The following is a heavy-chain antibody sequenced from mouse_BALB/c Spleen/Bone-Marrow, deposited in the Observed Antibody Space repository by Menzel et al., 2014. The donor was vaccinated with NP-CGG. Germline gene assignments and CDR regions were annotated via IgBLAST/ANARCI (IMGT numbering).Heavy chain of an antibody. D-gene: IGHD1-1*01. J-gene: IGHJ1*01. V-gene: IGHV1-15*01. Sequence: VQLVESGAELVRPGASVTLSCKASGYTFTDYEMHWVKQTPVHGLEWIGAIDPETGGTAYNQKFKGKATLTADKSSSTAYMELRGLTSEDSAVYYCTRDGSSRWYFDVWGAGTTVTVSS. CDR1: GYTFTDYE. CDR2: IDPETGGT. CDR3: TRDGSSRWYFDV.